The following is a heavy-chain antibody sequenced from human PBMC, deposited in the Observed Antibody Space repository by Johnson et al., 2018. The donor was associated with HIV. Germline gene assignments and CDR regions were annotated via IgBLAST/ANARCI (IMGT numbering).Heavy chain of an antibody. CDR2: IRSKGNNYAT. Sequence: VQLVESGGGLVQPGGSLKLACAASGFTFSGSALHWVRQASGKGLEWVGHIRSKGNNYATAYAASVKGRFTISRDDSQNTAYLQMNRLKTEDTAVYYCTRGMARIAFDIWGQGTMVTVSS. CDR1: GFTFSGSA. CDR3: TRGMARIAFDI. J-gene: IGHJ3*02. D-gene: IGHD5-24*01. V-gene: IGHV3-73*01.